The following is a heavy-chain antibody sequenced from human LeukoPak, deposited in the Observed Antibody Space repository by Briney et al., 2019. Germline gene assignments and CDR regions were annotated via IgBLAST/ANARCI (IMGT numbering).Heavy chain of an antibody. CDR3: AKQLWTDYYYYYYMDV. V-gene: IGHV3-30*18. Sequence: GGSLRLSCAASGFTFSSYEMNWVRQAPGKGLEWVAVISYDGSNKYYADSVKGRSTISRDNSKNTLYLQMNSLRAEDTAVYYCAKQLWTDYYYYYYMDVWGKGTTVTVSS. D-gene: IGHD2-21*01. CDR2: ISYDGSNK. J-gene: IGHJ6*03. CDR1: GFTFSSYE.